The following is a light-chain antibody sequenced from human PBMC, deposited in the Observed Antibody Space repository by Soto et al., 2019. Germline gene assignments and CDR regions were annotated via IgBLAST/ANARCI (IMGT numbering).Light chain of an antibody. CDR3: LQFKSWPPMYT. CDR1: QDIGGK. V-gene: IGKV3-15*01. J-gene: IGKJ2*01. Sequence: EVVMTQSPVTLSVSPGERVTLSCKASQDIGGKLAWYQQKPGQAPRLLLSGPSTRASGIPATFSGSESGTEFTLTISSLQSEDFAVYYCLQFKSWPPMYTFGQGTKVDIK. CDR2: GPS.